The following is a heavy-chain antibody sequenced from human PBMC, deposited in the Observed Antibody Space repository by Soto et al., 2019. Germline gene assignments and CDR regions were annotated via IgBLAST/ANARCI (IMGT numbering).Heavy chain of an antibody. V-gene: IGHV4-59*01. CDR1: GGSISGYY. D-gene: IGHD6-13*01. Sequence: SETLSLPCTVSGGSISGYYRSWIRQSPGKGLEYLGYIYYRGSTNYNPALKSLVTMSVDTSRNQFSLKVNSVTAADTAVYYCARQQLLPFYYALDVWGQGTTVTVSS. CDR3: ARQQLLPFYYALDV. CDR2: IYYRGST. J-gene: IGHJ6*02.